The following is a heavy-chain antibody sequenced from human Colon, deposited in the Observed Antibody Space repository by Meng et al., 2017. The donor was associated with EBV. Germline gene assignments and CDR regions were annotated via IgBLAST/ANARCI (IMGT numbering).Heavy chain of an antibody. CDR3: AREDSSGYSYYFDY. J-gene: IGHJ4*02. D-gene: IGHD3-22*01. V-gene: IGHV1-69*08. CDR2: IIPILGIA. Sequence: QVQLVQSGAEVKKPGSSVKVSCKAPGGTFSSYTISWVRQAPGQGLEWMGRIIPILGIANYAQKFQGRVTITADKSTSTAYMELSSLRSEDTAVYYCAREDSSGYSYYFDYWGQGTLVTVSS. CDR1: GGTFSSYT.